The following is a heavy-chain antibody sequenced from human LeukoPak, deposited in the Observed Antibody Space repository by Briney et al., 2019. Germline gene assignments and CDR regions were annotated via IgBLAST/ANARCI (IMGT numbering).Heavy chain of an antibody. CDR3: AELGITMIGGV. CDR1: GFTFISDE. CDR2: ISRSGSSI. J-gene: IGHJ6*04. V-gene: IGHV3-48*03. D-gene: IGHD3-10*02. Sequence: PGGSLRLAFAASGFTFISDEGTSGRQAPGKGLEWVSYISRSGSSIYYADSVKGRFTISRDNAKNSLYLQMSSLRAEDTAVYYCAELGITMIGGVWGKGTTVTISS.